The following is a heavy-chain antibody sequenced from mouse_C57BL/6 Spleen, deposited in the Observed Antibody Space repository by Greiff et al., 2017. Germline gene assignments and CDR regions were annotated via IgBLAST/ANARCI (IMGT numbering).Heavy chain of an antibody. V-gene: IGHV1-26*01. CDR2: INPNNGGT. CDR1: GYTFTDYY. J-gene: IGHJ3*01. D-gene: IGHD4-1*02. Sequence: VQLQQSGPELVKPGASVKISCKASGYTFTDYYMNWVKQSHGKSLEWIGDINPNNGGTSYNQKFKGKATLTGDKSSSTAYMELRSLTSEDSAVYYCAINWEFAYWGQGTLVTVSA. CDR3: AINWEFAY.